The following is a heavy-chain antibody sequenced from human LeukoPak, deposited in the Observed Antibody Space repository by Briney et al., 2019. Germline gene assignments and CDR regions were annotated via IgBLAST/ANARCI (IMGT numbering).Heavy chain of an antibody. Sequence: GESLRLSCAASGFTFRSYAMSWVRQAPGKGLEWVSAISGSGGSTYYGDSVKGRFTISRDNSKNTLYLQMNSLRAEDTAVYYCAKDKASGSHSSSVYWGQGTLVTVSP. CDR3: AKDKASGSHSSSVY. V-gene: IGHV3-23*01. CDR2: ISGSGGST. D-gene: IGHD1-26*01. CDR1: GFTFRSYA. J-gene: IGHJ4*02.